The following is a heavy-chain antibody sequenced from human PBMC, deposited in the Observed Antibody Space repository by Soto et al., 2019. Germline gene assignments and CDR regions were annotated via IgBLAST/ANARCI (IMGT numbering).Heavy chain of an antibody. CDR3: ARDTVLGVVVKIFQH. CDR2: ISAYNGNT. D-gene: IGHD2-15*01. CDR1: GYTFTSYG. V-gene: IGHV1-18*01. Sequence: QVQLVQSGAEVKKPGASVKVSCKASGYTFTSYGITWVRQAPGQGLEWMGWISAYNGNTNYSQKLQGRVTMTTDTSTSTAYMELRSLRSDDTAVYYCARDTVLGVVVKIFQHWGQGTLVTVSS. J-gene: IGHJ1*01.